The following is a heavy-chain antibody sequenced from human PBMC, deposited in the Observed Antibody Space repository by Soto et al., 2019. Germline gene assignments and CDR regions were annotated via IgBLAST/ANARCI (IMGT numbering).Heavy chain of an antibody. CDR2: INHSGST. V-gene: IGHV4-34*01. Sequence: SETLSLTCAVYGGSFSGYYWSWIRQPPGKGLEWIGEINHSGSTNYNPSLKSRVTISVDTSKNQFSLKLSSVTAADTAVYYCARYVIAPPNDFDPWGQGTLVTVSS. D-gene: IGHD1-1*01. CDR1: GGSFSGYY. J-gene: IGHJ5*02. CDR3: ARYVIAPPNDFDP.